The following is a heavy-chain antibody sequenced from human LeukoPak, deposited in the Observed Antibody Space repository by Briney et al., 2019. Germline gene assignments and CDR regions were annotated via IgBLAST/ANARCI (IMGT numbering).Heavy chain of an antibody. Sequence: KTGGSLRLSCAASGFAFSSYSMSWVRQAPGKGLEWVSSISSSGNYVFHADSVQGRFIISRDNAKNSLYLQMNSLRAEDTAVYYCARDRLELLLLYYFDHWGQGTLVTVSS. CDR2: ISSSGNYV. CDR1: GFAFSSYS. CDR3: ARDRLELLLLYYFDH. J-gene: IGHJ4*02. D-gene: IGHD1-7*01. V-gene: IGHV3-21*01.